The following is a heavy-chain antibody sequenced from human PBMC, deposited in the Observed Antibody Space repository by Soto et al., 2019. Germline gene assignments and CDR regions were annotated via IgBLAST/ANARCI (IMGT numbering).Heavy chain of an antibody. Sequence: QVHLEQSGTEVKKPGSSVKVSCKASGDTFKSYSINWIRQAPGQGLEWMGGIIPMSGSPDYAQKFQGRVTITADESTSTVYMELSXXXXXDTAIYYCARDNFVELRGTCFDPWGQGTLV. CDR3: ARDNFVELRGTCFDP. V-gene: IGHV1-69*01. J-gene: IGHJ5*02. CDR1: GDTFKSYS. CDR2: IIPMSGSP. D-gene: IGHD1-7*01.